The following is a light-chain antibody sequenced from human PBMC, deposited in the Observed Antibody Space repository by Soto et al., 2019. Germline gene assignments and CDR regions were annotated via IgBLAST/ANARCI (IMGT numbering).Light chain of an antibody. CDR3: QQYDVLPLS. J-gene: IGKJ3*01. Sequence: DIQMTQSPSSLSASVGDRVTITCQASQYIGNYLNWYQQKPGKAPKLLISDASNLEVGVPLRFSGSGSGTHFTVTINSLQTEDIATYYCQQYDVLPLSFGPGTKVDI. V-gene: IGKV1-33*01. CDR2: DAS. CDR1: QYIGNY.